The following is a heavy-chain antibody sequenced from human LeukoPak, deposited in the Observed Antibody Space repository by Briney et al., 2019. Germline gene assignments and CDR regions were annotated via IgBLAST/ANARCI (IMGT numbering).Heavy chain of an antibody. CDR1: GVSISSHY. J-gene: IGHJ5*02. CDR3: ARALKKGISGFTFDP. Sequence: SGTLSLTCTVSGVSISSHYWSWIRQPPGKGLEWIGYIYYSGSTNYNPSLKSRVTISVDTSKNQFSLKLSSVTAADTAVYYCARALKKGISGFTFDPWGQGTLVTVSS. V-gene: IGHV4-59*11. D-gene: IGHD3-22*01. CDR2: IYYSGST.